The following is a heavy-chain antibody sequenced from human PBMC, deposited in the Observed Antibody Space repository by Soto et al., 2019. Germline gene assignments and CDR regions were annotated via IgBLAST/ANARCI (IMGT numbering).Heavy chain of an antibody. D-gene: IGHD3-16*01. CDR3: AGSGGLGESFDV. CDR2: INPNSGGT. Sequence: QVQLVQSGAEVKKPGASVKVSCKASGDSFANYYIHWVRQAPERGLEWMGWINPNSGGTNFAQKFQDWVTMTWDTSISTGYMELRRLKSDDTASYYCAGSGGLGESFDVWGQGTVVTVSS. CDR1: GDSFANYY. J-gene: IGHJ3*01. V-gene: IGHV1-2*04.